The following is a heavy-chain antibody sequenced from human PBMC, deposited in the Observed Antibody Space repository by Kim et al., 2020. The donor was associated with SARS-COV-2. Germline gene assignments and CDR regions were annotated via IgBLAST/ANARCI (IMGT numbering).Heavy chain of an antibody. Sequence: GGSLRLSCAASGFTFSNYWMSWVRQAPGKGLEWVANIKQDESEKYFVDSVRGRFTISRDNAKNSLYLQMNSLRAEDTAVYYCARLLWFGEFLSTGFDYWGQGILVTVSS. V-gene: IGHV3-7*01. J-gene: IGHJ4*02. D-gene: IGHD3-10*01. CDR3: ARLLWFGEFLSTGFDY. CDR2: IKQDESEK. CDR1: GFTFSNYW.